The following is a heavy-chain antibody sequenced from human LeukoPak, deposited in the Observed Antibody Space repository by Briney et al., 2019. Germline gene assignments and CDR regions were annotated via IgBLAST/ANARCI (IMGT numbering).Heavy chain of an antibody. D-gene: IGHD2-21*02. Sequence: GGSLRLSCSASGFTFSVYAIHWVRQAPGKGLEYVSTIISNGGSTYYADSVKGRFTISRDNSKNTVSLQMSSLRAEDTALYYCVKDGLAFCGGDCYSYFDYWGQGTLVTVSP. J-gene: IGHJ4*02. CDR3: VKDGLAFCGGDCYSYFDY. V-gene: IGHV3-64D*06. CDR2: IISNGGST. CDR1: GFTFSVYA.